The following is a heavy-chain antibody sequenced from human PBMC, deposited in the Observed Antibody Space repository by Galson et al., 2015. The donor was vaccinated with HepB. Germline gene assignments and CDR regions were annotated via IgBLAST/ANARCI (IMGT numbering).Heavy chain of an antibody. D-gene: IGHD5-18*01. V-gene: IGHV3-64*01. CDR2: ISSNGDIT. J-gene: IGHJ3*01. CDR3: ARGSPYSCGWLAFDV. Sequence: SLRLSCAASGFTFRSYAMHWVRQAPGKGLEYVSAISSNGDITHYTKSLKGRFTISRDNSRNTLYLQMGSLRAEDVAVYYCARGSPYSCGWLAFDVWGPGIMVTVAS. CDR1: GFTFRSYA.